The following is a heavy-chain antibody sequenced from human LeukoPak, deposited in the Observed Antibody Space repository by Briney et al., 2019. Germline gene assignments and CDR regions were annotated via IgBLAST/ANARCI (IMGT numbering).Heavy chain of an antibody. CDR2: IYHSGTT. J-gene: IGHJ3*02. CDR3: ARLKSFSGYFGVFDI. V-gene: IGHV4-38-2*01. CDR1: GYSINSGYY. Sequence: SETLSLTCAVSGYSINSGYYWGWIRQPPGKGLEWIGSIYHSGTTYYNPSLKSRVTISVDTSKNQFSLKLSSVTAADTAVYYCARLKSFSGYFGVFDIWGQGTMVTVPS. D-gene: IGHD4-17*01.